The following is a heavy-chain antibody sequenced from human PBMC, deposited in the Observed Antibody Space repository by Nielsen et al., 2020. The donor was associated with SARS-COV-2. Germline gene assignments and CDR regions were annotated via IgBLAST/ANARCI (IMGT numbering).Heavy chain of an antibody. V-gene: IGHV1-3*01. J-gene: IGHJ6*02. Sequence: WVRQAPGQRLEWMGWINAGNGNTKYSQKFQGRVTITRDTSASTAYMELSSLRSDDTAVYYCARVEPSAMAYYYYGMDVWGQGTTVTVSS. D-gene: IGHD5-18*01. CDR3: ARVEPSAMAYYYYGMDV. CDR2: INAGNGNT.